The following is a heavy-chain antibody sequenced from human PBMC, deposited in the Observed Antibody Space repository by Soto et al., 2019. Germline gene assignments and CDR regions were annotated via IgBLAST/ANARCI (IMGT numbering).Heavy chain of an antibody. Sequence: EVQVVESGGGLVQPGGSLRLSCAASGFTFSNFWVHWVRQAPGKGLVWVSRVNTDGTYTSSADSVKGRFTISRDNAKNTLYLQMNSLIAEDTAVYYCARAHSRNYGLLDYWGQGTLVTVSS. CDR1: GFTFSNFW. CDR2: VNTDGTYT. D-gene: IGHD4-4*01. CDR3: ARAHSRNYGLLDY. V-gene: IGHV3-74*01. J-gene: IGHJ4*02.